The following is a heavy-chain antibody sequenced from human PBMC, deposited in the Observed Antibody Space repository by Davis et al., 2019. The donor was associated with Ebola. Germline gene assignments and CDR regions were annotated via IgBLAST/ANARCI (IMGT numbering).Heavy chain of an antibody. CDR1: GGSFSDSF. D-gene: IGHD6-6*01. CDR3: AGLAARSSYYYGMDV. CDR2: INHGGST. Sequence: MPSETLSLTCAVYGGSFSDSFWTWIRQSPGKGLEWIGEINHGGSTNYNPSLKSRVTISVDTSKNQFSLRLSSVTAADTAVYYCAGLAARSSYYYGMDVWGQGTTVTVSS. J-gene: IGHJ6*02. V-gene: IGHV4-34*01.